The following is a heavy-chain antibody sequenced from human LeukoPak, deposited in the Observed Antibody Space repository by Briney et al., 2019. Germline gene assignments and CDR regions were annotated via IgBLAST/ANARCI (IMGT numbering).Heavy chain of an antibody. J-gene: IGHJ4*02. Sequence: SETLSLTCTVSGGSISSGRYYWRWIRQPAGKGLDWIGRIYTSGRTNYNPSLKSRVTISVAKSKNQFSLKLSSVTAADTAVYYCARANGQSDFDYWGQGTLVTVSS. CDR2: IYTSGRT. V-gene: IGHV4-61*02. D-gene: IGHD2-8*01. CDR3: ARANGQSDFDY. CDR1: GGSISSGRYY.